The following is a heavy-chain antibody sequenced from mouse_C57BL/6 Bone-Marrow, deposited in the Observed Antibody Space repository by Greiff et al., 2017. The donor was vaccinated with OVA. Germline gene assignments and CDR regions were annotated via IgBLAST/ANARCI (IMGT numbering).Heavy chain of an antibody. V-gene: IGHV2-9-1*01. CDR3: ARPFITTVVATNDAMDY. CDR2: IWTGGGT. Sequence: VMLVESGPGLVAPSQSLSITCTVSGFSLTSYAISWVRQPPGKGLEWLGVIWTGGGTNYNSALKSRLSISKDNSKSQVFLKMNSLQTDDTARYYCARPFITTVVATNDAMDYWGQGTSVTVSS. CDR1: GFSLTSYA. D-gene: IGHD1-1*01. J-gene: IGHJ4*01.